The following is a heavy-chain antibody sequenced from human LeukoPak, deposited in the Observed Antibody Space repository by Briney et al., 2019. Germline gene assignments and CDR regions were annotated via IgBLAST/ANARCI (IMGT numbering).Heavy chain of an antibody. CDR2: ISSSGSTI. D-gene: IGHD1-26*01. CDR3: ARHGVPIYSGSYSRAFDY. V-gene: IGHV3-48*03. Sequence: GGSLRLSCAASGFSVSSKYMSWVRQAPGEGLEWVSYISSSGSTIYYADSVKGRFTISRDNAKDSLYLQTNSLRVEDTAVYYCARHGVPIYSGSYSRAFDYWGQGTLVTVSS. CDR1: GFSVSSKY. J-gene: IGHJ4*02.